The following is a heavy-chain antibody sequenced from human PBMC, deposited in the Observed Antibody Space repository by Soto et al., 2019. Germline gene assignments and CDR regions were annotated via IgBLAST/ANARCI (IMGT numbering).Heavy chain of an antibody. CDR3: ARGRGVNPLYYYYGMDV. CDR2: IIPILGIA. Sequence: QVQLVQSGAEVKKPGSSVKVSCKASGGTFSSYTISWVRQAPGQGLEWMGRIIPILGIANYAQKFQGRVTITAXXSXSXXYMELSSLRSEDTAVYYCARGRGVNPLYYYYGMDVWGQGTTVTVSS. CDR1: GGTFSSYT. J-gene: IGHJ6*02. D-gene: IGHD3-10*01. V-gene: IGHV1-69*02.